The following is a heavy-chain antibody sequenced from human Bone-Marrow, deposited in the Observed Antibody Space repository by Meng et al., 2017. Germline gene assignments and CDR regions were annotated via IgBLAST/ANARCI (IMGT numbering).Heavy chain of an antibody. V-gene: IGHV4-59*01. Sequence: GSLRLSCAVYGGSFSGYYWSWIRQPPGKGLEWIGYIYYSGSTNYNPSLKSRVTISVDTSKNQFSLKLSSVTAADTAVYYCAIGPGYSSGWYGNSFDYWGQGKLVNVAS. CDR3: AIGPGYSSGWYGNSFDY. J-gene: IGHJ4*01. CDR1: GGSFSGYY. CDR2: IYYSGST. D-gene: IGHD6-19*01.